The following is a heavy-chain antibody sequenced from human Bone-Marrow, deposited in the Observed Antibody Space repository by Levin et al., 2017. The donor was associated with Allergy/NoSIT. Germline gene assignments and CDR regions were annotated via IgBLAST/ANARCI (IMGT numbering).Heavy chain of an antibody. CDR1: GFSFSSYS. D-gene: IGHD3-10*01. Sequence: PGGSLRLSCAASGFSFSSYSMHWVRQTPGKGLEWLALISHDGANKYFADSERGRFTVSRDNSKNTLYLQINSLRAEDTAVYYCAKDFYSSGTFPDDWGQGTLVTVSS. CDR3: AKDFYSSGTFPDD. CDR2: ISHDGANK. J-gene: IGHJ4*02. V-gene: IGHV3-30-3*02.